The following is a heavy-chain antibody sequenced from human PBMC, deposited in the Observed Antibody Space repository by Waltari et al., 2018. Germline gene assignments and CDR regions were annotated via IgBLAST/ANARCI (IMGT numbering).Heavy chain of an antibody. CDR3: AGLRMVDPGYFQH. CDR2: IRYDGSNK. V-gene: IGHV3-30*02. D-gene: IGHD2-8*01. CDR1: GLTFSSSG. J-gene: IGHJ1*01. Sequence: QVQLVESGGGVVQPGGSLRLSCAASGLTFSSSGMHWVRQAPGKGLEWVAFIRYDGSNKYYADSVKGRFTISRDKSKNTLYLQMNSLRAEDTAVYYCAGLRMVDPGYFQHCGQGTLVTVSS.